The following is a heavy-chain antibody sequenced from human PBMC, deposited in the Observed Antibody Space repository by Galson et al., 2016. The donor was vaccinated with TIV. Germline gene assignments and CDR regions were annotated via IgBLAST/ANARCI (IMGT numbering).Heavy chain of an antibody. Sequence: SLRLSCAASGFPFSMYAVHWVRQAPGKGLEWLAVISYDGNDKYYSDSVKGRFTISRDNSKDTLFLQMKSLRGEDTAVYYCARTVTENVYYSGLDVWGQGTTVTVSS. V-gene: IGHV3-30*04. CDR1: GFPFSMYA. CDR2: ISYDGNDK. J-gene: IGHJ6*02. D-gene: IGHD2-21*02. CDR3: ARTVTENVYYSGLDV.